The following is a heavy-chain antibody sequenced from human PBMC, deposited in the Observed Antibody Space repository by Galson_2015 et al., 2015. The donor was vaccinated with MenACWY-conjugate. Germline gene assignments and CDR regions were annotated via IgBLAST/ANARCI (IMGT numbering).Heavy chain of an antibody. CDR2: IKPDGSEQ. CDR3: ARGHLKPYP. V-gene: IGHV3-7*01. J-gene: IGHJ5*02. CDR1: GFTFSTYW. Sequence: SLRLSCAASGFTFSTYWMTWVRQAPGKGLEWVANIKPDGSEQYYVDSVKGRFTISRDNAKNSLFLQMNSLRVEDTAVYYCARGHLKPYPWGQGTLVTVSS.